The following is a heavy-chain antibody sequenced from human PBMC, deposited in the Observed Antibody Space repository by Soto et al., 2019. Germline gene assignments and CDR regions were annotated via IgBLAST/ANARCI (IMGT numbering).Heavy chain of an antibody. CDR3: ARDPSAGNFDY. D-gene: IGHD1-1*01. Sequence: GASVKVSCKASGGTFSSYAISWVRQAPGQGLEWMGGIISIFGTANYAQKFQGRVTITADESTSTAYMELSSLRSEDTAVYYCARDPSAGNFDYWGQGTLVTVSS. CDR1: GGTFSSYA. J-gene: IGHJ4*02. CDR2: IISIFGTA. V-gene: IGHV1-69*13.